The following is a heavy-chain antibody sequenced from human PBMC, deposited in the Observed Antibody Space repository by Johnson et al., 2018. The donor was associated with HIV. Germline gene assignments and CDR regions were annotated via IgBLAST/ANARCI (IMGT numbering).Heavy chain of an antibody. Sequence: QVQLVESGGGVVQPGRSLRLSCAASGFTFSSYGMHWVRLAPGKGLEWVAVISYDGSNKYYADSVKGRFTISRDNSKNTLYLQMNSVRAEDTAVYYCARDGGEWLLSTAFDIWGQGTMVTVSS. CDR2: ISYDGSNK. V-gene: IGHV3-30*03. D-gene: IGHD3-3*01. CDR3: ARDGGEWLLSTAFDI. J-gene: IGHJ3*02. CDR1: GFTFSSYG.